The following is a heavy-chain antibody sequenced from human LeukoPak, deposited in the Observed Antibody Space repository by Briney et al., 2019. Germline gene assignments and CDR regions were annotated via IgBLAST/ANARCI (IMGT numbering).Heavy chain of an antibody. CDR1: GGSISGYY. Sequence: SETLSLTCTVSGGSISGYYWSWIRQPPGKGLEWIGYIYYSGSTNYNPSLKSRVTISVDTSKNQFSLKLSSVTAADTAVYYCARDLEDTAMAPYYYYGMDVWGQGTTVTVSS. CDR2: IYYSGST. CDR3: ARDLEDTAMAPYYYYGMDV. D-gene: IGHD5-18*01. J-gene: IGHJ6*02. V-gene: IGHV4-59*01.